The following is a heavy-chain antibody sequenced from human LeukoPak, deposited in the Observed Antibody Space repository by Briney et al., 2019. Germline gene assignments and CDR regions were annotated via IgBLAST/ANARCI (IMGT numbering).Heavy chain of an antibody. Sequence: GASVTVSCKASGYTFTSYAMHWVRQAPGQGLEWMGWINPNSGGTNYAQKFQGRVTMTRDTSISTAYMELSRLRSDDTAVYYCARDSPIVEAHSWGQGTLVTVSS. CDR3: ARDSPIVEAHS. J-gene: IGHJ4*02. D-gene: IGHD1-26*01. V-gene: IGHV1-2*02. CDR2: INPNSGGT. CDR1: GYTFTSYA.